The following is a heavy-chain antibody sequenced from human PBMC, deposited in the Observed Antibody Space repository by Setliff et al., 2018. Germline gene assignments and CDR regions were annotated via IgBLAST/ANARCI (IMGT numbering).Heavy chain of an antibody. D-gene: IGHD3-22*01. CDR3: GRGRFYYDDNDFS. J-gene: IGHJ4*02. CDR1: GDSMSSYY. V-gene: IGHV4-59*01. Sequence: SETLSLTCTVSGDSMSSYYWSWIRQSPGKGLEWIGYVHYSGDSNYNPSLKSRVTMSVDTSKDQFSLNLRSVTAADTAMYYCGRGRFYYDDNDFSWGQGTLVTVS. CDR2: VHYSGDS.